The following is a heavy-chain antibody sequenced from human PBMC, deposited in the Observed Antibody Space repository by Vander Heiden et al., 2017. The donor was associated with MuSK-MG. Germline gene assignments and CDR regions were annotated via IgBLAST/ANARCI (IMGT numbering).Heavy chain of an antibody. J-gene: IGHJ6*02. V-gene: IGHV4-59*08. CDR1: GGSIGSYY. CDR3: ARRPGGAGHGYYDGMDV. D-gene: IGHD6-19*01. CDR2: IYYSGSS. Sequence: QVQLQASAPGLVTPSATLSLTCTGPGGSIGSYYWSWIRQPTGTGLEWIGYIYYSGSSNYNPSLKSRVTRSVDTAKNQFSLKLSSVTAADTAVYYCARRPGGAGHGYYDGMDVWGQGTTGTV.